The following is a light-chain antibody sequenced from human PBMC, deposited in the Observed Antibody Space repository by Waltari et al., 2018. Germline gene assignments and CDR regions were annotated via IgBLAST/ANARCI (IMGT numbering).Light chain of an antibody. CDR3: QQYYSTPQT. Sequence: DIVMTQSPDSLAVSLGERAPINCKSSQSILFRSTNKNYLAWYQQKSGQPPKLLIYWASTRESGVPDRFSGSGSGTDFTLTISRLQAEDVAVYYCQQYYSTPQTFGQGTKVEMK. V-gene: IGKV4-1*01. CDR2: WAS. CDR1: QSILFRSTNKNY. J-gene: IGKJ1*01.